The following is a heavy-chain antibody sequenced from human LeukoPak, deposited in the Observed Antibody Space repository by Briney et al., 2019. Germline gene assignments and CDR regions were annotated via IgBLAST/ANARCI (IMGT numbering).Heavy chain of an antibody. Sequence: SQTLSLTCTVSGGSISSGSYYWSWIRQPAGKGLEWIGRVYTSGSTNYNPSLKSRLTITVDTSKNQYSLKLSSVTAADTAVYYCARAAAALFVIWGQGTMVTVSS. D-gene: IGHD2-2*01. CDR2: VYTSGST. V-gene: IGHV4-61*02. CDR1: GGSISSGSYY. J-gene: IGHJ3*02. CDR3: ARAAAALFVI.